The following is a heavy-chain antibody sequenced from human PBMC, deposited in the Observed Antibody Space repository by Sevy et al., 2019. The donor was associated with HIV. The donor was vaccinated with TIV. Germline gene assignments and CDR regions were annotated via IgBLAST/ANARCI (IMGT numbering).Heavy chain of an antibody. CDR1: GGSISGYY. J-gene: IGHJ5*02. V-gene: IGHV4-59*01. Sequence: SETLSLTCTVSGGSISGYYWSWIRQSPGKGLEWIAYTHSNGNTNYNPSLKSRVTISIDTFKNQFSLKLSSVTAADTAVYYCTRDRYTLGRGIIRTWFDPWGQGTLVTVSS. D-gene: IGHD3-10*01. CDR3: TRDRYTLGRGIIRTWFDP. CDR2: THSNGNT.